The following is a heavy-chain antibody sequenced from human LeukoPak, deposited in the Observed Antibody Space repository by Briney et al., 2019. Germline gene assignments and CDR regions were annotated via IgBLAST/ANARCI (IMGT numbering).Heavy chain of an antibody. D-gene: IGHD3-10*01. V-gene: IGHV3-43*01. CDR1: GFTFDDYA. J-gene: IGHJ4*02. CDR3: TRDTDYGSATNYFDS. CDR2: ISWEGQTT. Sequence: GGSLRLSCAASGFTFDDYAMHWVRQAPGKGLEWVALISWEGQTTYYADSVRGRFTISRDNSKNSLYLQMNSLKTEDTAFYYCTRDTDYGSATNYFDSWGQGTLVSVSS.